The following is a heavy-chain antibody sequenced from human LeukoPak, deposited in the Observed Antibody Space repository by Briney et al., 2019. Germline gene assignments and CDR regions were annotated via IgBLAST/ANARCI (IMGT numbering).Heavy chain of an antibody. D-gene: IGHD3-9*01. V-gene: IGHV1-69*13. J-gene: IGHJ6*03. CDR3: ARGDPYYDILTGYQHYYYYYMDV. CDR2: IIPIFGTA. CDR1: GGTFSSYA. Sequence: ASVKVSCKASGGTFSSYAISWVRQAPGQGLEWMGGIIPIFGTANYAQKFQGRVTITADESTSTAYMELSSLRSEDTAVYYCARGDPYYDILTGYQHYYYYYMDVWGKGTTVTVSS.